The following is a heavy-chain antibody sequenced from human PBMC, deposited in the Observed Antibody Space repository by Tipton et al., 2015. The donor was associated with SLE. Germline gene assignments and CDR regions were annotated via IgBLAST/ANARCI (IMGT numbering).Heavy chain of an antibody. J-gene: IGHJ3*02. CDR1: GGSISSYY. CDR3: ASTPMTTVTTGAFDI. CDR2: IYYSGST. V-gene: IGHV4-59*08. Sequence: TLSLTCTVSGGSISSYYWSWIRQPPGKGLEWIGYIYYSGSTNYNPSLKSRVTISVDTSKNQFSLKLSFVTAADTAVYYCASTPMTTVTTGAFDIWGQGTMVTVSS. D-gene: IGHD4-17*01.